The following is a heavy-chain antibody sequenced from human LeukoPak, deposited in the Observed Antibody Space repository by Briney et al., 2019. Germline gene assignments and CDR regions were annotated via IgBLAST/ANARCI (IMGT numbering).Heavy chain of an antibody. CDR3: ARANFLYCSSSTCLFDY. D-gene: IGHD2-2*01. Sequence: ASVMVSCKASGYTFTDYYMHWVRQAPGQGSEWMGWINPNDGDTNYAQKFQGRVTMTRDTSISTAHMEVSRLRSDDTAVYYCARANFLYCSSSTCLFDYWGQGTLVTVSS. J-gene: IGHJ4*02. CDR1: GYTFTDYY. V-gene: IGHV1-2*02. CDR2: INPNDGDT.